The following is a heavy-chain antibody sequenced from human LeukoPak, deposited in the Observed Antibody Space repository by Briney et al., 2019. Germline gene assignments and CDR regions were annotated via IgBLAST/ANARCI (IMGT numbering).Heavy chain of an antibody. CDR1: GFTFSSYW. Sequence: GGSLRLSCAASGFTFSSYWMSWVRQAPGKGLEWVANIKQDGSEKYYVDSVKGRFTVSRDNAENSLYLQMNSLRAEDTAVYYCAREPEGGNVDYWGQGTLVTVSS. J-gene: IGHJ4*02. CDR2: IKQDGSEK. D-gene: IGHD1-1*01. V-gene: IGHV3-7*03. CDR3: AREPEGGNVDY.